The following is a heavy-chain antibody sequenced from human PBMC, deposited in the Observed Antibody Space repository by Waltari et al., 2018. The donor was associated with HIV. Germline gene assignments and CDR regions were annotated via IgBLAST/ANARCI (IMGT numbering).Heavy chain of an antibody. CDR3: ARRAVAGTNWFDP. CDR2: IYHSGST. CDR1: GYSISGGYY. J-gene: IGHJ5*02. V-gene: IGHV4-38-2*01. Sequence: QVQLQESGPGLVEPSETLSLTCAVSGYSISGGYYWDWVRQPPGKGLEWIGSIYHSGSTYYTPSLKSRVIISVDTSKNQFSLRLNSVTAADTAVYYCARRAVAGTNWFDPWGQGTLVTVPS. D-gene: IGHD6-19*01.